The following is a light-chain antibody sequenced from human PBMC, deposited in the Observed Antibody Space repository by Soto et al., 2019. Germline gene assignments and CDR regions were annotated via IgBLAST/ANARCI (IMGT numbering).Light chain of an antibody. CDR2: EVS. CDR1: SSDVGGYNY. V-gene: IGLV2-8*01. Sequence: QSVLTQPPSASGSPGQSVTISCTGTSSDVGGYNYVSWYQQHPGKAPKLMIYEVSKRPSGVPDRFSGSKSGTSASLAIPGLQVEDEADYYCQSYDSSLGYVFGAGTKVTVL. CDR3: QSYDSSLGYV. J-gene: IGLJ1*01.